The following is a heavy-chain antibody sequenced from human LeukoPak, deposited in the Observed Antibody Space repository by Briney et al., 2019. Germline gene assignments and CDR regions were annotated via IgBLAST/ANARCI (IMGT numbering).Heavy chain of an antibody. CDR2: INSDGSST. Sequence: GGSLRLSCAASGFTFSSYWMHWVRQAPGKGLVWVSRINSDGSSTSYANSVKGRFTISRDNAKNTLYLQMNSLRAEDTAVYYCARVSDILTGYYYFDYWGQETLVTVSS. J-gene: IGHJ4*02. CDR1: GFTFSSYW. D-gene: IGHD3-9*01. V-gene: IGHV3-74*01. CDR3: ARVSDILTGYYYFDY.